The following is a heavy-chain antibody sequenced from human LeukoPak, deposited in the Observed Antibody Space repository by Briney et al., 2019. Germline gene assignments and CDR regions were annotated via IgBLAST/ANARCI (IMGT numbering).Heavy chain of an antibody. CDR1: GYTFTSYH. Sequence: ASVKVPCKASGYTFTSYHMHWVRQAPGQGLEWMGIINPSGGSTSYAQKFQGRVTMTRDTSTSTVYMELSSLRSEDTAVYYCATDILTGANDYWGQGTLVTVSS. CDR2: INPSGGST. D-gene: IGHD3-9*01. V-gene: IGHV1-46*01. J-gene: IGHJ4*02. CDR3: ATDILTGANDY.